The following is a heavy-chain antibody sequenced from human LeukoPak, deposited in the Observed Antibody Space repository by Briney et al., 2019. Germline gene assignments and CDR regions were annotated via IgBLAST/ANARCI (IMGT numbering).Heavy chain of an antibody. Sequence: GGSLRLPCAASGFTFSSYGMHWVRQAPGKGLEWVAFIRYDGSNKYYADSVKGRFTISRDNSKNTLYLQMNSLRAEDTAVYYCAKDRPYDFWSGYSLDYWGQGTLVTVSS. V-gene: IGHV3-30*02. CDR2: IRYDGSNK. D-gene: IGHD3-3*01. CDR1: GFTFSSYG. J-gene: IGHJ4*02. CDR3: AKDRPYDFWSGYSLDY.